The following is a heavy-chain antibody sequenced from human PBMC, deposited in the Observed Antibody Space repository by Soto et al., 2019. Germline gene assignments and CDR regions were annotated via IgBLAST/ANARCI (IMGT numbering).Heavy chain of an antibody. Sequence: AASVKVSCKASGYTFTSYYMHWVRQAPGQGLEWMGIINPSGGSTSYAQKFQGRVTMTRDTSTSTVYMELSSLRSENTAVYYCARGRALARVPAGENIVATTRENDAFDIWGQGTMVTVS. V-gene: IGHV1-46*03. D-gene: IGHD5-12*01. CDR1: GYTFTSYY. J-gene: IGHJ3*02. CDR3: ARGRALARVPAGENIVATTRENDAFDI. CDR2: INPSGGST.